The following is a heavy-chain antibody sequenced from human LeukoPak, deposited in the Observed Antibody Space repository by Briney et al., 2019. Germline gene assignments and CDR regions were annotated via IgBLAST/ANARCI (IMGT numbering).Heavy chain of an antibody. V-gene: IGHV3-21*01. CDR2: ISSSSSYI. Sequence: PGGSLRLSCAASGFTFSSYSMNWVRQAPGKGLEWVSSISSSSSYIYYADSVKGRFTIPRDNAKNSLYLQMNSLRAEDTAVYYCAREMITGYSSGWYLGATDYWGQGTLVTVSS. J-gene: IGHJ4*02. CDR3: AREMITGYSSGWYLGATDY. D-gene: IGHD6-19*01. CDR1: GFTFSSYS.